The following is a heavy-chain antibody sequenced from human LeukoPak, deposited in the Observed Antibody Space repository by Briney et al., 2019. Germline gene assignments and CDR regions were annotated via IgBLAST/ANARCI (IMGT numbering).Heavy chain of an antibody. J-gene: IGHJ4*02. V-gene: IGHV3-30*02. CDR3: AKEVGDSGSYYDY. D-gene: IGHD1-26*01. CDR2: IRYDGSNK. CDR1: GFTFSSYG. Sequence: GGSLRLSCAASGFTFSSYGMHWVRQAPGKGLEWVAFIRYDGSNKYYADSVKGRFTISRDNSKNTLYLQMNSLRAEDTAVYYCAKEVGDSGSYYDYWGQGTLVTVSS.